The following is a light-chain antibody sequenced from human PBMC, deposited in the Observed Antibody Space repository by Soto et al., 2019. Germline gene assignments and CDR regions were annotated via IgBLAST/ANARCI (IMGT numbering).Light chain of an antibody. CDR1: SPNIGSNI. V-gene: IGLV1-44*01. CDR3: SAWDASLKAIL. J-gene: IGLJ2*01. Sequence: QSVLSQPPSASGTPGQRVTISCSGRSPNIGSNIVNWYQQLPGTAPKLLIYNNDQRPSGVPDRFSGSKSGTSASLAISGLQSEDEADYYCSAWDASLKAILFGGGTKLTVL. CDR2: NND.